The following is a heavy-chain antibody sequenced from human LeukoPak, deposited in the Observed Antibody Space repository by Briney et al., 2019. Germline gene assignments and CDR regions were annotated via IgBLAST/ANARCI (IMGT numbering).Heavy chain of an antibody. Sequence: ASVKVSCKASGYTFTAYYMHWVRQAPGQGLEWMGWINLNSGGTNSAQKCQGRVTMTRDTSISAAYMELSRLGSDDTAVYYCARVAGGDWYYFDFWGQGTLVTVSS. V-gene: IGHV1-2*02. D-gene: IGHD2-21*02. CDR3: ARVAGGDWYYFDF. CDR1: GYTFTAYY. J-gene: IGHJ4*02. CDR2: INLNSGGT.